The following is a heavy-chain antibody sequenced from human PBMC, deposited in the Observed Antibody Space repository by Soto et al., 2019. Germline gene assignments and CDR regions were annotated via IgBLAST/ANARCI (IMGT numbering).Heavy chain of an antibody. J-gene: IGHJ4*02. V-gene: IGHV3-21*01. CDR2: ISSSSSYI. D-gene: IGHD3-22*01. CDR3: ARGTLTYYYDSSGYYSHFDY. CDR1: GFTFSSYS. Sequence: EVQLVESGGGLVKPGGSLRLSCAASGFTFSSYSMNWVRQAPGKGLEWVSSISSSSSYIYYADSVKGRFTISRDNAKNSLYLQMNSLRAEDRAVYYCARGTLTYYYDSSGYYSHFDYWGQGTLVTVSS.